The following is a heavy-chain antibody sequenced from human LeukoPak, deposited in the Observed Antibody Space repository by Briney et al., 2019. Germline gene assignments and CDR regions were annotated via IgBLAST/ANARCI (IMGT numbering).Heavy chain of an antibody. Sequence: GGSLRLSRAASGFTLSSYAMSWVRQAPGKGLEWGSVISGSGGSTYYADSVKGRFTISRDNSKNTLYLQMNSLRAEDTALYYCAKDRYYYDRSGYFDYWGQGTLVTVSS. D-gene: IGHD3-22*01. V-gene: IGHV3-23*01. J-gene: IGHJ4*02. CDR2: ISGSGGST. CDR1: GFTLSSYA. CDR3: AKDRYYYDRSGYFDY.